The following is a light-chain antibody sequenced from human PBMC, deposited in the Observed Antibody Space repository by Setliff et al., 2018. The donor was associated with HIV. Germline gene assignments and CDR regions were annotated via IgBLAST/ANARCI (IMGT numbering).Light chain of an antibody. CDR3: CSYAGSSTTYV. CDR2: DVS. J-gene: IGLJ1*01. CDR1: SSDVGGYNY. Sequence: QSALTQPASVSGSPGQSITISCTGTSSDVGGYNYVSWYQQHPGKAPKLVFYDVSKRPSGVSNRFSGSKSGNTASLTISGLQAEDEADYYCCSYAGSSTTYVFGTGTKVTVL. V-gene: IGLV2-23*02.